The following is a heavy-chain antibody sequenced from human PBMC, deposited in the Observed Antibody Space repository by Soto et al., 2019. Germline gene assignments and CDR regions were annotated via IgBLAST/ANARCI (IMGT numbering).Heavy chain of an antibody. D-gene: IGHD6-6*01. J-gene: IGHJ4*02. Sequence: SETLSLTCPVSGGSISSYYWGWIRQPPGKGMEWIGYIYYSGSTNYNPSLKSRVTISVDKSKNQFSLKLSSVTAADTAVYYCAGGSSSTPIDYWGQGTLVTVS. CDR2: IYYSGST. CDR1: GGSISSYY. V-gene: IGHV4-59*08. CDR3: AGGSSSTPIDY.